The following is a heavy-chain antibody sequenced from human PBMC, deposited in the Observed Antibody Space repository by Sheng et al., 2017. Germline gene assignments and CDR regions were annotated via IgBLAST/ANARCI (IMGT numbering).Heavy chain of an antibody. CDR1: GGSFSGYY. D-gene: IGHD2-2*01. Sequence: QVQLQQWGAGLLKPSETLSLTCAVYGGSFSGYYWSWIRQPPGKGLEWIGEINHSGSTNYNPSLKSRVTISVDTSKNQFSLKLSSVTAADTAVYYCARGFVSLVPAASNWFDPWGQGPWSPSPQ. V-gene: IGHV4-34*01. CDR3: ARGFVSLVPAASNWFDP. J-gene: IGHJ5*02. CDR2: INHSGST.